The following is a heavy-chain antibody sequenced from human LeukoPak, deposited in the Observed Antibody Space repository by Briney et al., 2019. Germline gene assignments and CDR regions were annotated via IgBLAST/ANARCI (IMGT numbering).Heavy chain of an antibody. Sequence: GGSLRLSCAASGFTFSSDSMNWVRQAPGKGLEWVSSISSSSSYIYYADSVKGRFTISRDDAKNSLYLQMNSLRAEDTAVYYCARGRTAKTPFYYWGQGTLVTVSS. D-gene: IGHD2-21*02. CDR2: ISSSSSYI. CDR3: ARGRTAKTPFYY. V-gene: IGHV3-21*01. J-gene: IGHJ4*02. CDR1: GFTFSSDS.